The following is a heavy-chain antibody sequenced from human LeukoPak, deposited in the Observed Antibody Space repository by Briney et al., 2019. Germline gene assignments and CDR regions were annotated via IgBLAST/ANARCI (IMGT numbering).Heavy chain of an antibody. Sequence: SETLSLTCTVSGGSIRSSYYYWGWIRQPPGKGLEWIGSIYDSGSTYYNPSLKSRVTISVDTSKKQFSLKLSSVTAADTAVYYCVTYYFDSSGPKKNYWGQGTLVTVSS. CDR1: GGSIRSSYYY. CDR3: VTYYFDSSGPKKNY. CDR2: IYDSGST. J-gene: IGHJ4*02. V-gene: IGHV4-39*01. D-gene: IGHD3-22*01.